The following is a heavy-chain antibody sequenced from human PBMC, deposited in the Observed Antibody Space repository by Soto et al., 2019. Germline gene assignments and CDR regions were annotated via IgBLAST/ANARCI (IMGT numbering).Heavy chain of an antibody. CDR2: IDYSGST. CDR3: ARHRGEKTLARTFDY. J-gene: IGHJ4*02. CDR1: GGSLSSYY. D-gene: IGHD3-16*01. Sequence: QVQLQESGTGLVKHSENLSLTCTVSGGSLSSYYWSWIRQPPGKGLEWIWHIDYSGSTNYNPTLRSRVTISVDTSKHQFSLKLSAVTAAYPAVYYCARHRGEKTLARTFDYWGQGTLDTVSS. V-gene: IGHV4-59*01.